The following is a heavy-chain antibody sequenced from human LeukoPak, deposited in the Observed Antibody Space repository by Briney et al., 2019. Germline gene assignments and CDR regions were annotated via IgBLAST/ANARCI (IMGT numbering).Heavy chain of an antibody. V-gene: IGHV3-33*01. CDR1: GFTFSSYG. CDR3: ARNYHYDSSGYSDY. J-gene: IGHJ4*02. D-gene: IGHD3-22*01. Sequence: GGSLRLSCAASGFTFSSYGMHWVRQAPGKGLEWVANIWYDGNNQLYADSVKGRFTISRDNSKNTLYLQMNSLRVEDTAVYYCARNYHYDSSGYSDYWGQGTLVTVSS. CDR2: IWYDGNNQ.